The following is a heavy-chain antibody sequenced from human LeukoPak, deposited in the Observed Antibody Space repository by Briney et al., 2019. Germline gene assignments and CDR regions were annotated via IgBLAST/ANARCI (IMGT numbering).Heavy chain of an antibody. D-gene: IGHD6-13*01. V-gene: IGHV4-34*01. CDR2: INHSGST. J-gene: IGHJ5*02. Sequence: SETLSLTCAVYGGSFSGYYWSWIRQPPGKGLEWIGEINHSGSTNYNPSLKSRVTISVDTSKNQLSLKLSSVTAADTAVYYCARDNSDSSSWYGWFDPWGQGTLVTVSS. CDR3: ARDNSDSSSWYGWFDP. CDR1: GGSFSGYY.